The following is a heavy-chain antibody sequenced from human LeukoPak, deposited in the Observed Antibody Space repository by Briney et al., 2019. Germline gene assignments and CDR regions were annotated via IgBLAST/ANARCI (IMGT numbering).Heavy chain of an antibody. Sequence: PSETLSLTCSVSGGSISSNYWSWIRQPPGKGLEWFGYINYSGSTNYNPSLKSRVTISVDTSKNQFSLKVTSVTAADTGVYYCARGSDSSTLNWFDPWGQGTLVTVSS. D-gene: IGHD6-13*01. CDR1: GGSISSNY. CDR2: INYSGST. V-gene: IGHV4-59*01. CDR3: ARGSDSSTLNWFDP. J-gene: IGHJ5*02.